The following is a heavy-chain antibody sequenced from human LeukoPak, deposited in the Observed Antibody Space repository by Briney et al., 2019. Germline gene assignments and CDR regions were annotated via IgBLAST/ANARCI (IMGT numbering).Heavy chain of an antibody. CDR2: ISYGGST. Sequence: PSETLSLTCTVSGGSISSYYWSWIRQPPGKELELIGIISYGGSTDYNPSLKSRVTISTDTSKNQFSLKLTSVTAADTAVYYCAGLGVMVLVYQFEYWGRGTPVTVSS. V-gene: IGHV4-59*12. CDR3: AGLGVMVLVYQFEY. D-gene: IGHD2-8*01. CDR1: GGSISSYY. J-gene: IGHJ4*02.